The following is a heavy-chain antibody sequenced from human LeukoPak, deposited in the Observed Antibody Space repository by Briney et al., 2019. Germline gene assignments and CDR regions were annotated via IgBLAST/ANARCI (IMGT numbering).Heavy chain of an antibody. D-gene: IGHD2-21*02. J-gene: IGHJ4*02. CDR1: GGSISSYY. CDR3: ARGAYCGGDCYSFDY. V-gene: IGHV4-59*01. CDR2: IYYSGST. Sequence: PSETLSLTCTVSGGSISSYYWNWIRQPPGKGLEWIGYIYYSGSTNYNPSLKSRVTISVDTSKNQFSLKLSSPTAADTAVYYCARGAYCGGDCYSFDYWGQGTLVTVSS.